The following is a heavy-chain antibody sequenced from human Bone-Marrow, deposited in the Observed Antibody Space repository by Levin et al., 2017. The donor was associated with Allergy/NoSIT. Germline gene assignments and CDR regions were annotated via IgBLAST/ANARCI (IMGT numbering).Heavy chain of an antibody. CDR1: GFTFTSSG. CDR2: AWHDGNNK. V-gene: IGHV3-33*01. Sequence: LSLPCAASGFTFTSSGMHWVRQAPGTGLEWVAVAWHDGNNKYYADSVNGRFTISRDNSKNTLYLQMNSLRAEDTAVYYCTRGWGSSGHNNYFDYWGQGTLVTVSS. D-gene: IGHD6-25*01. CDR3: TRGWGSSGHNNYFDY. J-gene: IGHJ4*02.